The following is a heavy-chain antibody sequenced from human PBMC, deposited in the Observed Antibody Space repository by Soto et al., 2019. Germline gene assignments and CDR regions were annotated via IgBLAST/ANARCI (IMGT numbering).Heavy chain of an antibody. CDR3: ARGHGIYVRFDS. D-gene: IGHD3-10*02. V-gene: IGHV4-59*02. J-gene: IGHJ4*02. Sequence: QVHLQESGPGRVKPSETLSLTCSVSGGSAYDFYWNWLRQTPGKGLVWIGNFYNNGRTNYNRSLKNRVTISIDTSKNQFSLHLSSVTTADTAMYVCARGHGIYVRFDSWGQGTLVSVSS. CDR1: GGSAYDFY. CDR2: FYNNGRT.